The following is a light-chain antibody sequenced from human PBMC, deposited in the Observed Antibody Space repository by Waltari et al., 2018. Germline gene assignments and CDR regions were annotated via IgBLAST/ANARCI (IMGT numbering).Light chain of an antibody. CDR2: EVS. CDR1: DSDVGAYDW. V-gene: IGLV2-14*01. J-gene: IGLJ1*01. Sequence: QSDLTQPASGSGSPGQSLTIPCPGTDSDVGAYDWLYWYQQPPGKAPHLIIYEVSNRPSGFSNRFSASKSGNTASLTISGLQAEDEADYYCSSYTTSSAPGVFGTGTRVTVL. CDR3: SSYTTSSAPGV.